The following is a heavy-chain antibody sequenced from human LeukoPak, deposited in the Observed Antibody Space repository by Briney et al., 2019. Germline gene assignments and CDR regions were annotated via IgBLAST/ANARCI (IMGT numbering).Heavy chain of an antibody. V-gene: IGHV4-59*01. Sequence: NPSETLSLTCTVSGGSIGSYYWSWIRQPPGKGLEWIGYIYYSGSTNYNPSLKSRVTISVDTSKNQFSLKLSSVTAADTAVYYCARATSGIAAAGQLYFDYWGQGTLVTVSS. CDR2: IYYSGST. CDR1: GGSIGSYY. CDR3: ARATSGIAAAGQLYFDY. D-gene: IGHD6-13*01. J-gene: IGHJ4*02.